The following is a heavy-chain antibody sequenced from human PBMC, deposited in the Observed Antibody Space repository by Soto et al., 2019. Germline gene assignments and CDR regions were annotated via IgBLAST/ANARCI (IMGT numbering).Heavy chain of an antibody. CDR2: VYYSGSS. CDR1: GGSINSISYY. V-gene: IGHV4-39*01. CDR3: ARLTVVNLRQRWFDP. Sequence: QMQLQESGPGLVKPSETLSLTCTVSGGSINSISYYWAWIRQPPGKGLEWIGNVYYSGSSYFNPSLKSRVTISVDTSNNQFSLKLKSVTAADTAVYYCARLTVVNLRQRWFDPWGQGTLVTVSS. J-gene: IGHJ5*02. D-gene: IGHD2-15*01.